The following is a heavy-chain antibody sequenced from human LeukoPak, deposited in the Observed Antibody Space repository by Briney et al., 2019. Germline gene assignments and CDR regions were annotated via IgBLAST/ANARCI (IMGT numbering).Heavy chain of an antibody. J-gene: IGHJ5*02. Sequence: SETLSLTCTVSGGSISSSSYYWGWIRQPPGKGLGWIGSIYYSGSTYYNPSLKSRVTISVDTSKNQFSLKLSSVTAADTAVYYCAREGIAAAGTLTNWFDPWGQGTLVTVSS. V-gene: IGHV4-39*07. D-gene: IGHD6-13*01. CDR2: IYYSGST. CDR3: AREGIAAAGTLTNWFDP. CDR1: GGSISSSSYY.